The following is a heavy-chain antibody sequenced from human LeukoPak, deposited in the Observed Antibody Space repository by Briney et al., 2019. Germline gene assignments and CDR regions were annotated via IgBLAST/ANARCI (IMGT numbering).Heavy chain of an antibody. Sequence: GGSLRLSCAASGFTFSSYSMNWVRQAPGKGLEWVSSISSSSSYIYYADSVKGRFTISRDNAKNSLYLQMNSLRAEDTAVYYCARERTSSTPYYYYGMDVWGQGTTVTVSS. J-gene: IGHJ6*02. CDR1: GFTFSSYS. V-gene: IGHV3-21*01. D-gene: IGHD2-2*01. CDR3: ARERTSSTPYYYYGMDV. CDR2: ISSSSSYI.